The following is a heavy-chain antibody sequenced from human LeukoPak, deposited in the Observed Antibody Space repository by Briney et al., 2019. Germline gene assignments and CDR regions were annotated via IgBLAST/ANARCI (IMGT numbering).Heavy chain of an antibody. CDR1: GGSVSSGSYY. V-gene: IGHV4-61*01. J-gene: IGHJ4*02. Sequence: PAETLYLTCTVSGGSVSSGSYYWSWIRQPPGKGLEWIGYIYYSGSTNYNPSLKSRVTISVDASKNQFSLKLSSVTAADTAVYYCARDGSYSSGWGIDYWGQGTLVTVSS. CDR3: ARDGSYSSGWGIDY. CDR2: IYYSGST. D-gene: IGHD6-19*01.